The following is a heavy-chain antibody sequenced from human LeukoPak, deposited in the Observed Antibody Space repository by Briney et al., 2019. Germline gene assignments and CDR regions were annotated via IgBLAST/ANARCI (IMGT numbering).Heavy chain of an antibody. Sequence: SETLSLTCTVSGGSISSYYWSWIRQPPGKGLEWIGNIFYSGSTYYSPSVKSRVTISLDTSRNQFSLKLNSVTAAGTAVYYCAKSNGYGLVDIWGQGTMVTVSS. CDR3: AKSNGYGLVDI. J-gene: IGHJ3*02. CDR2: IFYSGST. V-gene: IGHV4-59*12. D-gene: IGHD3-10*01. CDR1: GGSISSYY.